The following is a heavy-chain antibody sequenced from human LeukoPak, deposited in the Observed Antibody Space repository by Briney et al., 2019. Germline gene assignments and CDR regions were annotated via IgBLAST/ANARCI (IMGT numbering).Heavy chain of an antibody. Sequence: SGGSLRLSCAASGFTFSSYAMEWVRQAPGKGLEWVALITYDGNKKYYANSVRGRFTVSRDNPKNTVFLHMNSLRGEDTAVYYCARGWTHSIWSGYQYGLDVWGQGTSVIVSS. CDR1: GFTFSSYA. CDR2: ITYDGNKK. V-gene: IGHV3-30*04. D-gene: IGHD3-3*01. J-gene: IGHJ6*02. CDR3: ARGWTHSIWSGYQYGLDV.